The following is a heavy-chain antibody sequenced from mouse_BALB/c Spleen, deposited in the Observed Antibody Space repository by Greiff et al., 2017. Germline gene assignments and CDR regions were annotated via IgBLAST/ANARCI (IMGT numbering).Heavy chain of an antibody. CDR3: TGYRYDTAYFDV. CDR2: IDPETGGT. J-gene: IGHJ1*01. V-gene: IGHV1-15*01. CDR1: GYTFTDYE. Sequence: QVQLKQSGAELVRPGASVTLSCKASGYTFTDYEMHWVKQTPVHGLEWIGAIDPETGGTAYNQKFKGKATLTADKSSSTAYMELRSLTSEDSAVYYCTGYRYDTAYFDVWGAGTTVTVSS. D-gene: IGHD2-14*01.